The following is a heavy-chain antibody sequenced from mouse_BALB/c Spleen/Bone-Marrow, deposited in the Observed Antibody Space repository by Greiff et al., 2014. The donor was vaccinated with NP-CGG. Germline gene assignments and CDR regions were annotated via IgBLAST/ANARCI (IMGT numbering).Heavy chain of an antibody. J-gene: IGHJ3*01. Sequence: VQLKQSGGELVKPGGSVKLSCTASGFNIKDTYMHWGKQRPEKGLGWVGRIDPANGNTKYDPKFQGKATITADTSSNTAYLQLSSLTSEDTAVYYCAPYYYGSSQFAYWGQGTLVTVSA. CDR3: APYYYGSSQFAY. CDR2: IDPANGNT. CDR1: GFNIKDTY. V-gene: IGHV14-3*02. D-gene: IGHD1-1*01.